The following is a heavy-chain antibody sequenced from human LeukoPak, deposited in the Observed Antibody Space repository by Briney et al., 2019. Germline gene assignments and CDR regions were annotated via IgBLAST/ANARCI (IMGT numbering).Heavy chain of an antibody. Sequence: ASVTVSFKVSGYTLTELSMHWVRQAPGKGLEWMGGFDPEDGETIYAQKFQGRVTMTEDTSTDTAYMELSSLRSEDTAVYYCATFTGGSYSASRAFDIWGQGTMVTVSS. CDR2: FDPEDGET. D-gene: IGHD1-26*01. CDR1: GYTLTELS. J-gene: IGHJ3*02. CDR3: ATFTGGSYSASRAFDI. V-gene: IGHV1-24*01.